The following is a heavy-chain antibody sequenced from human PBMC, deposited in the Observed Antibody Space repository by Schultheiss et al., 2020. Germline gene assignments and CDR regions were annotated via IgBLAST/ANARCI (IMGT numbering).Heavy chain of an antibody. CDR2: IDYSEST. CDR1: GGSFSGYY. CDR3: ARLRQWPLYFDY. V-gene: IGHV4-59*08. D-gene: IGHD6-19*01. Sequence: SETLSLTCAVYGGSFSGYYWSWIRQPPGKGLDWIGYIDYSESTNYNPPLESPVIISIDTSRNQFSLRLTSVTAADTAVYYCARLRQWPLYFDYWGQGVLVTVSS. J-gene: IGHJ4*02.